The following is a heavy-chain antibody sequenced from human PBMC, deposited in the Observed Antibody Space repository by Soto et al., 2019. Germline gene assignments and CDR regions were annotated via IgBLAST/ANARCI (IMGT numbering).Heavy chain of an antibody. CDR1: GFSLNTTAVG. CDR2: IYWDGEK. J-gene: IGHJ3*02. CDR3: AHREGDDYVWGSYKDAFDM. D-gene: IGHD3-16*01. V-gene: IGHV2-5*02. Sequence: QITLKESGPTLVKPTQTLTLTCTFSGFSLNTTAVGVGWIRQPPGKALEWLALIYWDGEKRYSPSLKSRLAITKDTSKNQVVLKMTNMDPVDTATYYCAHREGDDYVWGSYKDAFDMWGRGTMVTVSS.